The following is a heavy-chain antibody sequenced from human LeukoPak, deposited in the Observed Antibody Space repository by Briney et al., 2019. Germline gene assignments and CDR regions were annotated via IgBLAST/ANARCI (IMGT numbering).Heavy chain of an antibody. CDR1: GFTFSSYW. CDR2: INSDGSST. Sequence: GGSLRLSCAASGFTFSSYWMRWVRQAPGKGLVWVSRINSDGSSTSYADSVKGRFTISRDNAKNTLYLQMNSLRAEDTAVYYCARDTQYYDFWSCDYWGQGTLVTVSS. CDR3: ARDTQYYDFWSCDY. D-gene: IGHD3-3*01. J-gene: IGHJ4*02. V-gene: IGHV3-74*01.